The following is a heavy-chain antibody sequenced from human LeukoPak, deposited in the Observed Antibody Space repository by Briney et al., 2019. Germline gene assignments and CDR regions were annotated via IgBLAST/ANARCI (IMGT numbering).Heavy chain of an antibody. D-gene: IGHD2-21*02. CDR2: ISGNGHYT. Sequence: GGSLRLSCAASGFTFSTYGMSWVRQAPGKGLEWVSAISGNGHYTYYADSVKGRFTISRDNSKNTLFLQMNSLRAEDTAIYFCAKLPQGGGDHYYIEVWGKGTTVTVSS. J-gene: IGHJ6*03. V-gene: IGHV3-23*01. CDR1: GFTFSTYG. CDR3: AKLPQGGGDHYYIEV.